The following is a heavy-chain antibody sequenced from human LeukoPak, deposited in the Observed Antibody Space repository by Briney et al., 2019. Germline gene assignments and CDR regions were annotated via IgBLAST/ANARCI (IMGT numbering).Heavy chain of an antibody. Sequence: VASVKVSCKASGYTFTSYGISWVRQAPGQGLEWMGWISAYNGNTNYAQKFQGRVTITTDESTSTAYMELSSLRSEDTAVYYCAIVRRDGNAFIYDSSGYYYWGQGTLVTVSS. J-gene: IGHJ4*02. D-gene: IGHD3-22*01. CDR2: ISAYNGNT. V-gene: IGHV1-18*01. CDR3: AIVRRDGNAFIYDSSGYYY. CDR1: GYTFTSYG.